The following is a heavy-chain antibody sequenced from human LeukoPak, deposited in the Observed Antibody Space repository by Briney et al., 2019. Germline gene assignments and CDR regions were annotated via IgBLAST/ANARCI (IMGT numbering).Heavy chain of an antibody. D-gene: IGHD3-16*01. CDR1: AFTFTNYA. CDR2: IWYDGSNK. Sequence: GGSLRLSCAASAFTFTNYAIHWVRQAPGKGQEWEALIWYDGSNKYYVDSVKGRFTISRDNSKKTVDLQMNSLRVEDTAVYYCARDYYDYVGFYGLDVWGKGTTVTVSP. J-gene: IGHJ6*04. V-gene: IGHV3-33*01. CDR3: ARDYYDYVGFYGLDV.